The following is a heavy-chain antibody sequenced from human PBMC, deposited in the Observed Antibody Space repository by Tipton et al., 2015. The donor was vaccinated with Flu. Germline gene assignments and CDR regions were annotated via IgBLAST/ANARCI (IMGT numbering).Heavy chain of an antibody. CDR3: ARVNRSWLVP. V-gene: IGHV4-59*13. Sequence: TLSLTCSLSGGSISDYYYTWIRQPPGKGLEWIGSILYTGNTDYSPSLKSRVTISLDTSKNQFSLELTSMTAADTAVYYCARVNRSWLVPWGQGTLVTASS. J-gene: IGHJ5*02. CDR2: ILYTGNT. CDR1: GGSISDYY. D-gene: IGHD2/OR15-2a*01.